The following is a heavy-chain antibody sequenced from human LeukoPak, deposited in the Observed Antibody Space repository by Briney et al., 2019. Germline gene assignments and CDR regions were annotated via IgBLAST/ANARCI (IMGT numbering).Heavy chain of an antibody. D-gene: IGHD4-11*01. J-gene: IGHJ4*02. CDR2: ISGSSETI. Sequence: GGSLRLSCAASGFTFSNYAMNWVRQAPGKGLEWVSYISGSSETIYYADSVKGRFTISRGNAKNSLYLQMNSLRDEDTAVYYCARTPPTAGLTTIGVGSDYWGQGTLVTVSS. CDR3: ARTPPTAGLTTIGVGSDY. V-gene: IGHV3-48*02. CDR1: GFTFSNYA.